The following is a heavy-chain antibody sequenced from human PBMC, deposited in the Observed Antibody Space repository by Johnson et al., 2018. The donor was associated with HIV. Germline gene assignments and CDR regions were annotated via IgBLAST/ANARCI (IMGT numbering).Heavy chain of an antibody. CDR1: GFTFSNAW. CDR2: IKSKTDGGTT. V-gene: IGHV3-15*01. J-gene: IGHJ3*02. Sequence: MQLVESGGGVVQPGRSLRLSCAASGFTFSNAWMTWVRQVPGKGLEWIGRIKSKTDGGTTDYAAPVKGRFTISRDDSKNTLYLQMNSLKTEDTAVYYCATIAAHGAAFDIWGQGTVVTVSS. D-gene: IGHD6-25*01. CDR3: ATIAAHGAAFDI.